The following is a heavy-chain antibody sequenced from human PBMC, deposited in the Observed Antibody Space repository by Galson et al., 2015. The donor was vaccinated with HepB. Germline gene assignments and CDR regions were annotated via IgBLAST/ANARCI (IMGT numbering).Heavy chain of an antibody. J-gene: IGHJ4*02. CDR3: AKGQYSYGHTAIDY. V-gene: IGHV3-23*01. CDR2: ISGSGGST. D-gene: IGHD1-26*01. CDR1: GFTFTSYA. Sequence: SLRLSCAASGFTFTSYAMSWVRQTPGKGLEWVSVISGSGGSTYYADSVKGRFTISRDNSKNTLYLQMDSLRVEDTAVYYCAKGQYSYGHTAIDYWGPGTLVTVSS.